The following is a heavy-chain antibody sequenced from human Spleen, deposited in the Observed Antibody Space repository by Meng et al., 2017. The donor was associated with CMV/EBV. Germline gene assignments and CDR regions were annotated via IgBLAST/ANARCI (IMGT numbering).Heavy chain of an antibody. CDR3: ARASGSYSGHWFDP. CDR1: GGSLSGYY. Sequence: AVHGGSLSGYYWSWLRQPPGKGLEWIGEINHSGSINYNPSLKSRVTISVDTSRNQFSLKMNSVTAADTAVYYCARASGSYSGHWFDPWGQGTLVTVSS. D-gene: IGHD1-26*01. V-gene: IGHV4-34*01. J-gene: IGHJ5*02. CDR2: INHSGSI.